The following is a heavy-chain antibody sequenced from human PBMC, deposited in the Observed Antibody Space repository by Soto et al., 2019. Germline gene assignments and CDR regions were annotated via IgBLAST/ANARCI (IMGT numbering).Heavy chain of an antibody. CDR1: GDSVSSNTAA. Sequence: SQTLSLTCVISGDSVSSNTAAWNWIRQSPSRGLEWLGRTDYRSKWYYDYALSVKSRITINSDTSKNQISVHLNSVPPEATAVYCCARARDGGHWFDYWGQGTLVTVSS. V-gene: IGHV6-1*01. CDR2: TDYRSKWYY. D-gene: IGHD2-21*02. J-gene: IGHJ5*01. CDR3: ARARDGGHWFDY.